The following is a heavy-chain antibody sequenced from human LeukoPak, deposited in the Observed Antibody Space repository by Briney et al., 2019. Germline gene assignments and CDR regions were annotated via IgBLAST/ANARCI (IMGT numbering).Heavy chain of an antibody. J-gene: IGHJ4*02. Sequence: GSLRLSCTASGFTFGDYAMSWVRQAPGKGLEWIGHVHISGSTNYNSSLKSRVTISVDTSKNQFSLKLSSVTAADTAVYYCARNKGGSTWYLSQPFDYWGQGTLVTVSS. CDR1: GFTFGDYA. CDR3: ARNKGGSTWYLSQPFDY. D-gene: IGHD6-13*01. CDR2: VHISGST. V-gene: IGHV4-59*01.